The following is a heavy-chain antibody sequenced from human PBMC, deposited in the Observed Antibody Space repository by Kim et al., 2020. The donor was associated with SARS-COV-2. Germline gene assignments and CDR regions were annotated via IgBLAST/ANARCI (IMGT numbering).Heavy chain of an antibody. D-gene: IGHD3-9*01. J-gene: IGHJ5*02. CDR2: ISGSGGST. CDR1: GFTFSSYA. V-gene: IGHV3-23*01. CDR3: AKCPQMILTGYFGVSWFDP. Sequence: GGSLRLSCAASGFTFSSYAMSWVRQAPGKGLEWVSAISGSGGSTYYADSVKGRFTISRDNSKNTLYLQMNSLRAEDTAVYYCAKCPQMILTGYFGVSWFDPWGQGTLVTVSS.